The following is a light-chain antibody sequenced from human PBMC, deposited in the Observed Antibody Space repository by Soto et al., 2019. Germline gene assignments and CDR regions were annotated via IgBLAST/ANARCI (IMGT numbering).Light chain of an antibody. J-gene: IGKJ5*01. Sequence: EIVLTQSPGTLSLSPGERATLSCRASQSLSNNIYLAWYQQKPGQPPRLLISDASTRATGIPARFSGSGSASEFTLTISSLQSEDFAVYYCQQYNEWPQITFGQGTRLEIK. V-gene: IGKV3D-15*01. CDR3: QQYNEWPQIT. CDR1: QSLSNN. CDR2: DAS.